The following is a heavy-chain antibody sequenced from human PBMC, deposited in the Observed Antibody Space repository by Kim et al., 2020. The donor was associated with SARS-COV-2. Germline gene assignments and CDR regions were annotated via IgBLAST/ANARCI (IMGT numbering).Heavy chain of an antibody. CDR3: AKAQRIAYSSSWYSYGDY. V-gene: IGHV3-23*01. D-gene: IGHD6-13*01. J-gene: IGHJ4*02. Sequence: KGRFTISRDNSKNTLYLQMNSLRAEDTAVYYCAKAQRIAYSSSWYSYGDYWGQGTLVTVSS.